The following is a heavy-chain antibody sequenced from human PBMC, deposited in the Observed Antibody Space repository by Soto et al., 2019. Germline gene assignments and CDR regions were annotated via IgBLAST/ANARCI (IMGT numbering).Heavy chain of an antibody. Sequence: WGSLRLSCAASGFTFISYAIIFFRHSPWKGLEWVSAISGSGGSTYYADSVKGRFTISRDNSKNTLYLQMNSLGAEDTAVYYCAKDPYYGGTLFDYWGQGTLVTVSS. CDR2: ISGSGGST. CDR1: GFTFISYA. V-gene: IGHV3-23*01. D-gene: IGHD4-17*01. CDR3: AKDPYYGGTLFDY. J-gene: IGHJ4*02.